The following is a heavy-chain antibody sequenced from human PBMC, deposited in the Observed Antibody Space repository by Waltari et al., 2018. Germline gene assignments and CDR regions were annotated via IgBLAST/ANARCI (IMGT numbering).Heavy chain of an antibody. V-gene: IGHV4-38-2*02. CDR2: ISHTGDS. CDR3: ARDRDSTFDH. J-gene: IGHJ4*02. CDR1: GSSPSRGFY. Sequence: QVQLQESGPGLVQPSETLSLTCALPGSSPSRGFYWGWIRQPPGKGLEWIASISHTGDSYYNPSLETRVTISIDTSKKQVYLRLSSVTAADTAVYYCARDRDSTFDHWGQGTLVTVSS. D-gene: IGHD3-22*01.